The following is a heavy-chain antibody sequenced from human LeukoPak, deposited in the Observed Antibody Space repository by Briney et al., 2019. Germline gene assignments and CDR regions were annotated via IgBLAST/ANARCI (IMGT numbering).Heavy chain of an antibody. CDR3: ARRPRNFRTTGTTREWFDP. D-gene: IGHD1-1*01. CDR1: GGSFSGYY. J-gene: IGHJ5*02. Sequence: SETLSLTCAVYGGSFSGYYWSWTRQPPGKGLEWIGEINHSGSTNYNPSLKSRVTISVDTSKNQFSLKLSSVTAADTAVYYCARRPRNFRTTGTTREWFDPWGQGTLVTVSS. CDR2: INHSGST. V-gene: IGHV4-34*01.